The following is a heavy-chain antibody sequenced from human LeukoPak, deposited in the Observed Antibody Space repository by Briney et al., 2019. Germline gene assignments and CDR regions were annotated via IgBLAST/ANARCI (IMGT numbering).Heavy chain of an antibody. Sequence: GGSLRLSCAASGFTFDDYGMSWVRQAPGKGLEWVSGINWNGGSTGYADSVKGRFTISRDSAKNSLYLQMNSLRAEDTALYYCARDRRRYDFWSGYYDYWGQGTLVTVSS. J-gene: IGHJ4*02. V-gene: IGHV3-20*04. CDR2: INWNGGST. D-gene: IGHD3-3*01. CDR1: GFTFDDYG. CDR3: ARDRRRYDFWSGYYDY.